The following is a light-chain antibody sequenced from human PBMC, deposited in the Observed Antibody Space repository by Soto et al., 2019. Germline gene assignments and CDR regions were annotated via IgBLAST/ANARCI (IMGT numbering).Light chain of an antibody. CDR1: QSVSSN. CDR2: GAS. J-gene: IGKJ2*02. Sequence: EIVMTQSPATLSVSPGERATLSCRVSQSVSSNLAWYQQKPGQAPRLLIYGASTRASGIPARFSGSGSGTEFTLTISSLHSEDFAVYYCQQYNNWPPLMCTFGQGTKLEI. V-gene: IGKV3D-15*01. CDR3: QQYNNWPPLMCT.